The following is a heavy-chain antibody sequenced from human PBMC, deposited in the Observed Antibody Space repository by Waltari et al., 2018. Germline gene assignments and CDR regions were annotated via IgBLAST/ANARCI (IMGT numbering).Heavy chain of an antibody. CDR2: IWYDGSNK. V-gene: IGHV3-30*18. CDR1: GFTFSSYG. Sequence: QVQLVESGGGVVQPGRSLRLSCAASGFTFSSYGMHWVRQAPGTGLEWVAVIWYDGSNKYYADSVKGRFTISRDNSKNTLYLQMNSLRAEDTAMYYCAKGPASYDYVWGSHHFDYWGQGTLVTVSS. J-gene: IGHJ4*02. CDR3: AKGPASYDYVWGSHHFDY. D-gene: IGHD3-16*01.